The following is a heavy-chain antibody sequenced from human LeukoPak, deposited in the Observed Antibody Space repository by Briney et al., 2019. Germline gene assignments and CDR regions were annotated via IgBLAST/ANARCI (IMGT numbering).Heavy chain of an antibody. D-gene: IGHD6-19*01. V-gene: IGHV3-33*01. CDR1: GFTFSSYG. J-gene: IGHJ4*02. CDR3: ARDSSIVVAGYYFDY. Sequence: PGGSLRLSCAASGFTFSSYGMHWVRQAPGKGLEWVAVIWYDGSNKYYADSVKGRFTISRDNSKNTLYLQMNSLRAEDTAVYYCARDSSIVVAGYYFDYWGQGTLVTVSS. CDR2: IWYDGSNK.